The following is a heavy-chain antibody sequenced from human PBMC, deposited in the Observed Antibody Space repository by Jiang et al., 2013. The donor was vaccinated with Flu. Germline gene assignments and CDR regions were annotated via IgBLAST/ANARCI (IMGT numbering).Heavy chain of an antibody. J-gene: IGHJ4*02. CDR1: GGSISSNDYY. V-gene: IGHV4-39*01. CDR3: AAKVGDNYFDY. CDR2: MYYSGKT. Sequence: GPGLVKPSETLSLTCAVSGGSISSNDYYWGWVRQPPGKGLDWIGSMYYSGKTYYNPSLKSRVTISVDTSKSQFSLKLTSVTAADTAVYYCAAKVGDNYFDYWGPGTLVTVSS. D-gene: IGHD3-16*01.